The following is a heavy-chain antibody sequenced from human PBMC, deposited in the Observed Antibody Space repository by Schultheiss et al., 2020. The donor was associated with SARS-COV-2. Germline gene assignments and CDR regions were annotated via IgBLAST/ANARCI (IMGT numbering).Heavy chain of an antibody. V-gene: IGHV3-30-3*01. CDR3: ARDGSYGSGSYYDY. CDR2: ISYDGSNK. CDR1: GFTFSSYA. J-gene: IGHJ4*02. Sequence: SCAASGFTFSSYAMHWVRQAPGKGLEWVAVISYDGSNKYYADSVKGRFTISRDNSKNTLYLQMNSLRAEDTAVYYCARDGSYGSGSYYDYWGQGTLVTVSS. D-gene: IGHD3-10*01.